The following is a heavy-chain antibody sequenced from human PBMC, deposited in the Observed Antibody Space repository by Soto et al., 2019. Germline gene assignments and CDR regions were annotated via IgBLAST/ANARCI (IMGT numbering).Heavy chain of an antibody. Sequence: QVQLQESGPGLVKPSQTLSVTCTVSGASVTSGGYYWTWIRQHSGKGLEWIGHIYSDGRTYYSPSLKCRLTISLDMSKNPFSLRLTSVTDADTAVYYCASGYKYPSDYWGQGTLVAVSS. CDR2: IYSDGRT. D-gene: IGHD6-25*01. V-gene: IGHV4-31*03. J-gene: IGHJ4*02. CDR3: ASGYKYPSDY. CDR1: GASVTSGGYY.